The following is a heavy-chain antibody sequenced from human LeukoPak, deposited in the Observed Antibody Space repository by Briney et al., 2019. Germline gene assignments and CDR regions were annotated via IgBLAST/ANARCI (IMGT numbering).Heavy chain of an antibody. J-gene: IGHJ4*02. CDR3: AKIYAPYYYGSGSYRHYYFDY. CDR1: GFTFSSYT. CDR2: ISGNGGTT. D-gene: IGHD3-10*01. V-gene: IGHV3-23*01. Sequence: GGSLRLSCAASGFTFSSYTMTWVRQAPGKGLEWVSVISGNGGTTYYADSVKGRFTISRDNSKNTLYLQMNSLRAEDTAVYYCAKIYAPYYYGSGSYRHYYFDYWGQGTLVTVSS.